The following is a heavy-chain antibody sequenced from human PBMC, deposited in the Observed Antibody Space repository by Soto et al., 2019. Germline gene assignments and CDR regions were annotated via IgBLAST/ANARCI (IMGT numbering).Heavy chain of an antibody. CDR3: ARDTPYYYGSGSRNWFDP. Sequence: GASVKVSCKASGGTFSCYTMSWVRQAPGQGLEWMGRIIPILGIANYAQKFQGRVTITADKSTSTAHMELSSLRSEDTAVYYCARDTPYYYGSGSRNWFDPWGQGTLVTVSS. V-gene: IGHV1-69*04. CDR2: IIPILGIA. CDR1: GGTFSCYT. D-gene: IGHD3-10*01. J-gene: IGHJ5*02.